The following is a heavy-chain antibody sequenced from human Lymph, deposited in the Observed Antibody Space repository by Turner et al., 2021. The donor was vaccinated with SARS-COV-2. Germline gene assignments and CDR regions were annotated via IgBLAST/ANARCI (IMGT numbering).Heavy chain of an antibody. CDR1: GFTLRSYE. CDR2: ISSSGGTI. D-gene: IGHD3-22*01. V-gene: IGHV3-48*03. J-gene: IGHJ2*01. Sequence: EVQLVASGGGLVQPGGSLRISCAASGFTLRSYEMNWVRQAPGKGLEWISYISSSGGTIYYADSLKGRFTISRDNAKNSLYLQMNSLRAEDTAVYYCARDQYYDSSGYYFFRASYFDLWGRGTLVTVSS. CDR3: ARDQYYDSSGYYFFRASYFDL.